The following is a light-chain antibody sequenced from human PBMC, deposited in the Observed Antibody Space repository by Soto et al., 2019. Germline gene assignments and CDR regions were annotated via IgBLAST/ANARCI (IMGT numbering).Light chain of an antibody. J-gene: IGKJ4*01. V-gene: IGKV3-20*01. CDR2: GAS. Sequence: EIVLTQSPGTLSLSPGERATLSCRASQSISNYLAWYQQKPGQAPRLLIYGASSRATGIPDRFSGSGSGTDFTLTISRLEPEDFAVYYCQQYGSSLTFGGGPKVEIK. CDR1: QSISNY. CDR3: QQYGSSLT.